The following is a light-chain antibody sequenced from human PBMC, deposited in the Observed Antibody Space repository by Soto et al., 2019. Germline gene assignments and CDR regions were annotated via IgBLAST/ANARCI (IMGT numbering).Light chain of an antibody. CDR3: SSYTSSSTFPYV. Sequence: QSALTQPASVSGSPGQSITISCTGTSSDVGGYNYVSWYQQHPGKAPKLMIYDVSNRPSGVSNRFSGSKSGNTASLTISGLQAEDEADDYCSSYTSSSTFPYVFGTGTKVTVL. J-gene: IGLJ1*01. V-gene: IGLV2-14*01. CDR1: SSDVGGYNY. CDR2: DVS.